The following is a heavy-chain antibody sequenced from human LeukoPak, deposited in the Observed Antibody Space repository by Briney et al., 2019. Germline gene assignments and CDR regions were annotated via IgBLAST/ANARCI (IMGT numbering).Heavy chain of an antibody. Sequence: ASVKVSCKASGGTFSSYAISWVRQAPGQGLEWMGGIIPIFGTANYAQKFQGRATITADESTSTAYMELSSLRSEDTAVYYCARDYVDDIPMIKDYWGQGTLVTVSS. CDR2: IIPIFGTA. CDR3: ARDYVDDIPMIKDY. J-gene: IGHJ4*02. CDR1: GGTFSSYA. D-gene: IGHD2-8*01. V-gene: IGHV1-69*13.